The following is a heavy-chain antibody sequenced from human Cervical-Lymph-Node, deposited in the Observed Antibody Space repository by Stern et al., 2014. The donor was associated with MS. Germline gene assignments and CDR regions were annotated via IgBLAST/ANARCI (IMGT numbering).Heavy chain of an antibody. V-gene: IGHV1-69*04. Sequence: QVQLVQSGAEVKKPGSSVKVSCKASGGTLNNYAVSWVRQAPGQGLEWIGKIIPFLGIANYAHKFTGRVTLTAAASTSYLEVSSLRSDDTAVYYCARSPDLYDSSGYYFDWGQGTLVTVSS. D-gene: IGHD3-22*01. CDR3: ARSPDLYDSSGYYFD. CDR1: GGTLNNYA. CDR2: IIPFLGIA. J-gene: IGHJ4*02.